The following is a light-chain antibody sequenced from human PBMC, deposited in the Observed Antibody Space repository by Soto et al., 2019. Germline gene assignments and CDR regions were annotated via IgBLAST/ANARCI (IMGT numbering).Light chain of an antibody. CDR3: QHRSSWPTT. CDR2: DAS. J-gene: IGKJ4*01. V-gene: IGKV3-11*01. Sequence: EIVLTQSPATLSLSPGERATLSCRASQSVSSYLAWYQQKPGQAPRLLIYDASNRATGIPARFSGSGSGTDFTLTISSLEPEDFAVYYCQHRSSWPTTFGGGTKVEIK. CDR1: QSVSSY.